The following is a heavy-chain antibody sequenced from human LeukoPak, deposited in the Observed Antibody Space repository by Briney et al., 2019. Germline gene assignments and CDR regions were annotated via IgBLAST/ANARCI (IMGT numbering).Heavy chain of an antibody. D-gene: IGHD6-13*01. CDR1: GGSMTGYY. J-gene: IGHJ6*03. V-gene: IGHV4-4*09. CDR2: IYSSGIT. CDR3: ARTGSWRYYYYMDV. Sequence: PSETLSLTCAVSGGSMTGYYWSWIRQPPGKGLEYIGYIYSSGITNYNPSLKSRVTISVDTSKNQFSLKLSSVTAADTAVYYCARTGSWRYYYYMDVWGKGTTVTVSS.